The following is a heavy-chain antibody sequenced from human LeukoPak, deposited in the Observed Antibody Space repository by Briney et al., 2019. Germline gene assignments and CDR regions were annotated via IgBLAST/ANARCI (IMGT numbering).Heavy chain of an antibody. CDR2: IGGSGGST. D-gene: IGHD3-10*01. CDR3: AKPPAMVRGVGEFDP. Sequence: GGSLRLSCAASGFTFSSYAMSWVRQAPGKGLEWVSAIGGSGGSTYYADSVKGRFTISRDNSKNTLYLQMNSLRAEDTAVYYCAKPPAMVRGVGEFDPWGQGTLVTVSS. J-gene: IGHJ5*02. CDR1: GFTFSSYA. V-gene: IGHV3-23*01.